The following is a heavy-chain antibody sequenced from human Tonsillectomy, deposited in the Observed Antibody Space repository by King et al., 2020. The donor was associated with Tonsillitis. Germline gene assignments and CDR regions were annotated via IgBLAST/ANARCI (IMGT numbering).Heavy chain of an antibody. CDR2: FDPENDET. Sequence: QLVQSGAEVKKPGASVKVSCKVSGYTLTKLSMHWVRQAPGKGLEWMGHFDPENDETIYAQKFQGRVTMTEDTSTDTAYMELSSLRSEDTAMYYCATDLDNLATPITIFGFDPWGQGTLVTVSS. V-gene: IGHV1-24*01. D-gene: IGHD3-3*01. CDR3: ATDLDNLATPITIFGFDP. J-gene: IGHJ5*02. CDR1: GYTLTKLS.